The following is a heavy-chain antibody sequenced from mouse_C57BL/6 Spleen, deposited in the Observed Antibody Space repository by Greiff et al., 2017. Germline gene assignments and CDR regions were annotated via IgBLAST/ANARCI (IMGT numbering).Heavy chain of an antibody. CDR3: ARRGWDTWFAY. Sequence: VQLQQSGPELVKPGASVKISCKASGYTFTDYYMNWVKQSHGKSLEWIGDINPNNGGTSYNQKFKGKATLTVDKSSSTAYMELRSLTSEDSAVYYCARRGWDTWFAYWGQGTLVTVSA. D-gene: IGHD4-1*01. CDR2: INPNNGGT. J-gene: IGHJ3*01. V-gene: IGHV1-26*01. CDR1: GYTFTDYY.